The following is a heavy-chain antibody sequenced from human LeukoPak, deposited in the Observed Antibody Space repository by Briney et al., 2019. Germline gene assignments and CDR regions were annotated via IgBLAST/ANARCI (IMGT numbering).Heavy chain of an antibody. V-gene: IGHV4-59*01. CDR3: ARDLHSSGWYYFDY. J-gene: IGHJ4*02. CDR1: GVSISSYY. CDR2: IYYSGST. D-gene: IGHD6-19*01. Sequence: KPSETLSLTCTVSGVSISSYYWSWIRQPPGKGLEWIGYIYYSGSTNYNPSLKSRVTISVDTSKNQFSLKLSSVTAADTAVYYCARDLHSSGWYYFDYWGQGTLVTVSS.